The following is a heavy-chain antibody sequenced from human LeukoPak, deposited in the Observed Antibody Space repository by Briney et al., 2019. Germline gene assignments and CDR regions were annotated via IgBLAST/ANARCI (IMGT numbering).Heavy chain of an antibody. J-gene: IGHJ6*03. CDR3: ASRIAEGYMDV. CDR2: IYYSGST. V-gene: IGHV4-39*01. D-gene: IGHD6-13*01. Sequence: SETLSLTCAVYGDSFSGYYWSWIRQPPGKGLEWIGSIYYSGSTYYNPSLKSRVTISVDTSKNQFSLKLSSVTAADTAVYYCASRIAEGYMDVWGKGTTVTISS. CDR1: GDSFSGYY.